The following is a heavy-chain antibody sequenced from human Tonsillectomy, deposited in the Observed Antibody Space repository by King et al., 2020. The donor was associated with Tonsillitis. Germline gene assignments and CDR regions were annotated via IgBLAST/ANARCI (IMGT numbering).Heavy chain of an antibody. D-gene: IGHD4-23*01. CDR2: ISYDGRNK. CDR1: GFTFSSYG. CDR3: AKEDNGGNFFDY. J-gene: IGHJ4*02. V-gene: IGHV3-30*18. Sequence: VQLVESGGGVVQPGRSLRLSCAGSGFTFSSYGRHWVRQAPGKGLEGVAVISYDGRNKYYADSVKGRFTISRDNSKNTLYLQMNSLRAEDTAVYYCAKEDNGGNFFDYWGQGTLVTVSS.